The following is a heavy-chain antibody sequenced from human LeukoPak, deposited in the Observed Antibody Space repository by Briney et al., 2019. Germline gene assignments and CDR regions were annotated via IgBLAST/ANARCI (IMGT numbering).Heavy chain of an antibody. CDR3: ARGRRDMGYCSGGSCQYYFDY. J-gene: IGHJ4*02. V-gene: IGHV1-8*01. CDR2: MNPNSGNT. D-gene: IGHD2-15*01. CDR1: GYTLTSYD. Sequence: ASVKVSCKASGYTLTSYDINWVRQATGQGLEWMGWMNPNSGNTGYAQKFQGRVTMTRNTSISTAYMELSSLRSEDTAVYYCARGRRDMGYCSGGSCQYYFDYWGQGTLVTVSS.